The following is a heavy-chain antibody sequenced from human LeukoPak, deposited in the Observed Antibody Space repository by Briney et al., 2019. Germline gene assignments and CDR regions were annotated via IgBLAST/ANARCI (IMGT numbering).Heavy chain of an antibody. CDR3: TSVDSSGWYF. CDR2: ISASGGTT. Sequence: PGGSLRLSCAASGFTFSSYAMSWVRQAPGKGLEWVSAISASGGTTYYADSVRGRFTISRDNSKNTLYLQMNSLRAEDTAVYYCTSVDSSGWYFWGQGTLVTVSS. V-gene: IGHV3-23*01. CDR1: GFTFSSYA. J-gene: IGHJ4*02. D-gene: IGHD6-19*01.